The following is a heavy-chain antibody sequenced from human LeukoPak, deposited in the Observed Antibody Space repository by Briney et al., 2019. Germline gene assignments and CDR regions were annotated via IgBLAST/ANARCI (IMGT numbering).Heavy chain of an antibody. CDR2: IYYSGST. J-gene: IGHJ6*02. CDR1: GGSISSGDYY. V-gene: IGHV4-30-4*01. D-gene: IGHD5-12*01. CDR3: ARDRVATIYLSSSYGMDV. Sequence: PSQTLSLTCTVSGGSISSGDYYWSWIRQPPGKGLEWIGYIYYSGSTYYNPSLKSRVTISVDTSKNQFSLKLSSVTAADTAVYYCARDRVATIYLSSSYGMDVWGQGTTVTVSS.